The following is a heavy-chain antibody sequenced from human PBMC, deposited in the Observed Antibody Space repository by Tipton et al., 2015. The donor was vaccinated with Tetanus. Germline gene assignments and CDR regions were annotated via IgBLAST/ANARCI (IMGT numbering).Heavy chain of an antibody. CDR2: IYHSGST. CDR3: ARGIDAYKTGNY. Sequence: TLSLTCTVSGGSISNTGDYWGWIRQHPGKGLEWIAYIYHSGSTYYNPSLRSRLSISVDTSKNQFSLRLSSLTAADTSVYFCARGIDAYKTGNYWGQGTLVTVSS. J-gene: IGHJ4*02. V-gene: IGHV4-31*03. D-gene: IGHD5-24*01. CDR1: GGSISNTGDY.